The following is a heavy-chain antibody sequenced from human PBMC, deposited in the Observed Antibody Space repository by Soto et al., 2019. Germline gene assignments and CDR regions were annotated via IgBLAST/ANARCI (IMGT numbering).Heavy chain of an antibody. CDR1: GFICSSYD. CDR2: ILVDGRT. CDR3: AKATATGGGAFDI. V-gene: IGHV3-23*01. J-gene: IGHJ3*02. D-gene: IGHD2-8*02. Sequence: GSLRLSCAAPGFICSSYDMSWVRQAPGKGLEWVSTILVDGRTFYVDSVKGRFTISRDSSQHTVYLQMNSLTAGDTALYYCAKATATGGGAFDIRGQRTMVTVSS.